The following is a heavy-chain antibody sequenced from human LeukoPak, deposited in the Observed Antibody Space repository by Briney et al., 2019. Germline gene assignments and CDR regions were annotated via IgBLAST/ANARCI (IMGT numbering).Heavy chain of an antibody. V-gene: IGHV3-23*01. D-gene: IGHD3-22*01. J-gene: IGHJ3*02. CDR1: GFTFSSSA. Sequence: GGSLRLSCAASGFTFSSSAMSWVRQVPGKGLEWVSGISASGGSTYYADSVRGRFTISRDNAKNSLYLQMNSLRAEDTAVYYCARVGYYDSSGYRAFDIWGQGTMVTVSS. CDR3: ARVGYYDSSGYRAFDI. CDR2: ISASGGST.